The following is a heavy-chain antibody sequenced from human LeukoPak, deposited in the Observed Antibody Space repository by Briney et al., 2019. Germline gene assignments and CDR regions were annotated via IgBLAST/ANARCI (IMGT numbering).Heavy chain of an antibody. Sequence: ASVKVSCKASGGTFSSYAISWVRQAPGQGLEWMGGIIPIFGTANYAQKFQGRVTITADKSTSTAYMELSSLRSEDTAVYYCAGGDDGYCSSTSCPPGDYWGQGTLVTVSS. CDR3: AGGDDGYCSSTSCPPGDY. D-gene: IGHD2-2*01. J-gene: IGHJ4*02. CDR2: IIPIFGTA. V-gene: IGHV1-69*06. CDR1: GGTFSSYA.